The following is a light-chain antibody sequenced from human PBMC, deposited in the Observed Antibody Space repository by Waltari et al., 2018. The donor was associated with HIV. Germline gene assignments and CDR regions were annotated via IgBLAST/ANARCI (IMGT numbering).Light chain of an antibody. J-gene: IGLJ3*02. CDR2: DVN. V-gene: IGLV2-11*01. CDR3: CSYAGSYTWV. CDR1: SSDVGGSKY. Sequence: QSALTQSRSVSGSPGQSVTISSTGTSSDVGGSKYFSWYQQHPGKVPKLMIYDVNKRPSGVPDRFSGSKSANTASLTISGLQAEDEADYYCCSYAGSYTWVFGGGTKLTVL.